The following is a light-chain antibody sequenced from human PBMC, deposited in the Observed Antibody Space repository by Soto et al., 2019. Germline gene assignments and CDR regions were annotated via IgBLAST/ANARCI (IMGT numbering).Light chain of an antibody. Sequence: QSALTQPPSASGSPGQSVTISCTGTSSDVGGYNYVSWYQQHPGKAPKLMIYEVSKRPSGVPDRFSGSKSGNTASLTVSGLKADDAADYYCSSYAGGNNFVLFGGGTKLTV. CDR1: SSDVGGYNY. CDR3: SSYAGGNNFVL. V-gene: IGLV2-8*01. J-gene: IGLJ2*01. CDR2: EVS.